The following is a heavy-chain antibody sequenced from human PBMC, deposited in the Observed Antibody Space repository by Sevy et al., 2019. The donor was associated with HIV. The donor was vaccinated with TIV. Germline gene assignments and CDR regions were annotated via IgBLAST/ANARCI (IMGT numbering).Heavy chain of an antibody. CDR1: GHTLTGVS. CDR2: FDPEDRRT. J-gene: IGHJ4*02. V-gene: IGHV1-24*01. CDR3: AATKDYYENSGYPFDY. D-gene: IGHD3-22*01. Sequence: ATVKVSCKVSGHTLTGVSMHWVRQAPRKGLQRMGTFDPEDRRTLYAQNFQDRVTMTEDTSTDTAYMELSSLKSEDTAMYYCAATKDYYENSGYPFDYWGQGTLVTVSS.